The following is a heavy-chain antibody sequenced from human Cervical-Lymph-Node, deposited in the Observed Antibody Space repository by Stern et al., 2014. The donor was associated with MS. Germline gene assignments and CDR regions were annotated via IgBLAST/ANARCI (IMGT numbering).Heavy chain of an antibody. CDR2: NPEDDEP. J-gene: IGHJ4*02. CDR3: ATGGGGGGYHPVTY. V-gene: IGHV1-24*01. Sequence: VQLVEYGAEVKKPGASVRVSCKVSGYSLSEFSMHLVRQAPGKGLEWMGGNPEDDEPIYPQKFQGRVTMTEDTSTDTAYMDLSSLTSEDTAIYYCATGGGGGGYHPVTYWGQGTLVTVSS. D-gene: IGHD5-24*01. CDR1: GYSLSEFS.